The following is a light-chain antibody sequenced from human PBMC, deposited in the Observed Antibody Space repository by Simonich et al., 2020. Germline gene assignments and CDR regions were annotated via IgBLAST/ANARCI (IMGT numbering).Light chain of an antibody. CDR2: DTS. Sequence: QAVVTQEPSLTVSPGGTVTLTCGSSTGAVTSGNYPYWFQQKPGQAPRTLIYDTSNKHSWTPARFSVSRLGGKAALTLSGAQPEDEAEYYCLLSYSGARLVVFGGGTKLTVL. CDR1: TGAVTSGNY. CDR3: LLSYSGARLVV. J-gene: IGLJ2*01. V-gene: IGLV7-46*01.